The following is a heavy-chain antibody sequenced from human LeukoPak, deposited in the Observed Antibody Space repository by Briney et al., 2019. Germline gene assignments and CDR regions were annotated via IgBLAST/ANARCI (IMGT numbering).Heavy chain of an antibody. CDR2: INDDGTYT. J-gene: IGHJ4*02. CDR3: GREIQAPGKTLEY. CDR1: GFTFSSYT. V-gene: IGHV3-74*01. Sequence: GGSLRLSCAASGFTFSSYTMNWVRQVPGKGLVLVSRINDDGTYTVYADSVKGRFTISRDNAKNTLYLQMNSLRGEDTAVYYCGREIQAPGKTLEYWGQGTLVTVSS.